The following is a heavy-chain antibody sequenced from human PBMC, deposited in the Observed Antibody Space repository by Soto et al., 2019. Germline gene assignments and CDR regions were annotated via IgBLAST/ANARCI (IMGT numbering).Heavy chain of an antibody. CDR1: GYTFISYG. D-gene: IGHD1-1*01. V-gene: IGHV1-3*01. Sequence: ASVKVSCKASGYTFISYGIHWVRQAPGQSLEWMGWINAGNGDTKYSQKFQGRVTITRDTSANTAYMELSSLRYEDTAVYYCERAPTSATGPWWLDPWGKGTLVPVSS. J-gene: IGHJ5*02. CDR3: ERAPTSATGPWWLDP. CDR2: INAGNGDT.